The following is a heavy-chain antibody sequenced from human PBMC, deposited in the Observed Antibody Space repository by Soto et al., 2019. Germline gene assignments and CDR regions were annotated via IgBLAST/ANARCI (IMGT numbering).Heavy chain of an antibody. CDR3: AIDLRLVNWYFDL. Sequence: QVQLVESGGGVVQPGRSLRLSCAASGFTFSSYGMHWVRQAPGKGLEWVAVISYDGSNKYYADSVKGRFTISRDNSKNTLYLQMNSLRAEDTAVYYCAIDLRLVNWYFDLWGRGTLVTVSS. J-gene: IGHJ2*01. D-gene: IGHD3-22*01. CDR2: ISYDGSNK. V-gene: IGHV3-30*03. CDR1: GFTFSSYG.